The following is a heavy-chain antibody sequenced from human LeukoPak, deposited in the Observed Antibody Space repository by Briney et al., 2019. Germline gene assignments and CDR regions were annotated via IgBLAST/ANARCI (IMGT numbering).Heavy chain of an antibody. CDR1: EFSVGSNY. D-gene: IGHD3-22*01. CDR3: ARDGRWINYYDGSAPL. CDR2: IYSGGST. V-gene: IGHV3-66*01. J-gene: IGHJ4*02. Sequence: GGSLRLSCAASEFSVGSNYMTWVRQAPGKGLEWVSLIYSGGSTYYADSVKGRFTISRDNSKNTLYLQMNSLTVEDTAVYYCARDGRWINYYDGSAPLWGQGTLVTVSS.